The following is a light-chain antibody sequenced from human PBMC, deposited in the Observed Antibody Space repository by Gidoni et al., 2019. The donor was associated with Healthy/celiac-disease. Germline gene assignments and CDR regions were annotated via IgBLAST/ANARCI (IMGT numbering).Light chain of an antibody. Sequence: IVMTQSPATLSVSPGERATLPCRASQRVSSNLAWYQQKPGQAPRLLIYGASTRATGIPARFSGSGSGTECTLTISSLQSEDFAVYYCQQYNNWPRTFGQGTKVEIK. CDR1: QRVSSN. J-gene: IGKJ1*01. CDR2: GAS. CDR3: QQYNNWPRT. V-gene: IGKV3-15*01.